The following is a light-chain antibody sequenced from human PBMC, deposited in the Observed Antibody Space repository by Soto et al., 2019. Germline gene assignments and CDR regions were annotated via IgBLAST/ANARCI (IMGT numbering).Light chain of an antibody. CDR2: SAS. J-gene: IGKJ1*01. V-gene: IGKV1-39*01. Sequence: DIQMTQSPSSLSASVGDRVTITCRASQNIATFLNWYQQMPGQAPRLLVYSASSLQRGVPSRFRGSGSGTDFVLTISSLQAEDFATYYCHQTYRNPRTFGQGTKVEV. CDR3: HQTYRNPRT. CDR1: QNIATF.